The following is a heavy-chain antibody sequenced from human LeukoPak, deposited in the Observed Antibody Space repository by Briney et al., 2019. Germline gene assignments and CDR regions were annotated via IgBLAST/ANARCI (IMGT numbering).Heavy chain of an antibody. Sequence: GESQKISCKGSGYSFTSYWIGWVRQVPGKGLEWMGIIYPSDSDTRYSPSFQGQVTISADKSITTAYLQWSSLKASDTAMYYCARGVGINWFDPWGQGTLVTVSS. V-gene: IGHV5-51*01. D-gene: IGHD2-21*01. CDR2: IYPSDSDT. J-gene: IGHJ5*02. CDR3: ARGVGINWFDP. CDR1: GYSFTSYW.